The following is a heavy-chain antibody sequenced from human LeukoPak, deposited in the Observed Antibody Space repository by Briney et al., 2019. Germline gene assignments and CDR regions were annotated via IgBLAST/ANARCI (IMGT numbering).Heavy chain of an antibody. V-gene: IGHV1-18*01. CDR2: ISAYNGNT. J-gene: IGHJ5*02. CDR1: AYTLTNYG. Sequence: ATVKVCWKASAYTLTNYGTRCVREALESQLEWMVWISAYNGNTKYAQKRQGRATMTTDTSTSTVYKELRSLRSDDTAVYYCARVRYMEWYLSVCWFDPWRKGTLVTVSS. D-gene: IGHD3-3*01. CDR3: ARVRYMEWYLSVCWFDP.